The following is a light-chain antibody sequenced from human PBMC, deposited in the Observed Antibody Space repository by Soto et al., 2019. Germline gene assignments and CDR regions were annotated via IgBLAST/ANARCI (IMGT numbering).Light chain of an antibody. CDR3: QQYSKAPRT. Sequence: EIVLTQSPGTLSLSPGERATLYCGASQSLSSTYLAWYQQKPGQAPRLLIYGASSRATGIPDRFSGSGSGTDFTLTVSRLEAEDFAVYYCQQYSKAPRTFGQGTKVEIK. J-gene: IGKJ1*01. CDR2: GAS. CDR1: QSLSSTY. V-gene: IGKV3-20*01.